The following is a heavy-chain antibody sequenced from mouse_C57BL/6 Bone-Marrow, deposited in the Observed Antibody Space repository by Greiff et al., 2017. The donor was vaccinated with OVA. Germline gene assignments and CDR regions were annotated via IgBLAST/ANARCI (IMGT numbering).Heavy chain of an antibody. CDR3: AREGLYYGGFAY. CDR1: GFTFSDYY. J-gene: IGHJ3*01. V-gene: IGHV5-16*01. CDR2: INYDGSST. Sequence: EVMLVESEGGLVQPGSSMKLSCTASGFTFSDYYMAWVRQVPEKGLEWVANINYDGSSTYYLDSLTSRFIISRDNATNILYLQMSSLKSEDTATYYGAREGLYYGGFAYWGQGTLVTVSA. D-gene: IGHD1-1*01.